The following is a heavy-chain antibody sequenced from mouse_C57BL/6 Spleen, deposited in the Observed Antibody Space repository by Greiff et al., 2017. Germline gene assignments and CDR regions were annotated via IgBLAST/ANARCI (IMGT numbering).Heavy chain of an antibody. Sequence: QVQLKESGAELMKPGASVKLSCKATGYTFTGYWIKWVKQRPGHGLEWIAKILPGSGSTNYNEKFKGKATFTAETASNTTYMQLKSLTTEDAAIYYYARIYDDYERYFDYWGQGTTLTVSS. J-gene: IGHJ2*01. V-gene: IGHV1-9*01. D-gene: IGHD2-4*01. CDR2: ILPGSGST. CDR1: GYTFTGYW. CDR3: ARIYDDYERYFDY.